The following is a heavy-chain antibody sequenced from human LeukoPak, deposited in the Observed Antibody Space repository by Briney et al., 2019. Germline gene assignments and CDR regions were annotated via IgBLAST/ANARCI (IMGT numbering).Heavy chain of an antibody. V-gene: IGHV3-23*01. Sequence: GGSLTLSCAASGFTFSSYAMSWVRQAPGKGLEWVSAISGSGGSTYYADSVKGRFTISRDNSKNTLYLQMNSLRAEDTAVYYCAKDFEVVSGVYYYDSSGYYFDYWGQGTLVTVSS. J-gene: IGHJ4*02. CDR1: GFTFSSYA. D-gene: IGHD3-22*01. CDR3: AKDFEVVSGVYYYDSSGYYFDY. CDR2: ISGSGGST.